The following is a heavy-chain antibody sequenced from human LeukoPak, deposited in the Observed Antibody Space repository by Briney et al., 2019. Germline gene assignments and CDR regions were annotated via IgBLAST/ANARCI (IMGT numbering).Heavy chain of an antibody. V-gene: IGHV3-30*02. CDR1: GFSFSSNG. Sequence: HPGGSLRLSFAASGFSFSSNGIHWVRPAPGKGLEWVSFIQTGGDPKYYADSVRGRFTISRDNSKKTCSLQMDSLRVEDTATYYCAREASTEIIGGMDVRGQGTTVTVTS. CDR3: AREASTEIIGGMDV. CDR2: IQTGGDPK. J-gene: IGHJ6*02. D-gene: IGHD2-8*02.